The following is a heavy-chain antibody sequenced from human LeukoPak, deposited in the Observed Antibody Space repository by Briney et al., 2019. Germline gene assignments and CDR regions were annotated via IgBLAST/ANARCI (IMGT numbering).Heavy chain of an antibody. V-gene: IGHV3-66*01. CDR1: GFTVSSNY. D-gene: IGHD5-24*01. CDR3: AREDGYDFYYFDY. CDR2: IYSGGST. Sequence: PGGSLRLSCAASGFTVSSNYMSWVRQAPGKGLEWVSVIYSGGSTYYADSVKGRFTISRDNSRNTLYLQMNSLRAEDTAVYYCAREDGYDFYYFDYWGQGTLVTVSS. J-gene: IGHJ4*02.